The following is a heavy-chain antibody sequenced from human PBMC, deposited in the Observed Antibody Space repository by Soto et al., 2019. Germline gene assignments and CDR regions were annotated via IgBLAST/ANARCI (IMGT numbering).Heavy chain of an antibody. CDR3: ARDDDYPDNGFDY. J-gene: IGHJ4*02. D-gene: IGHD4-17*01. CDR2: IVREGTDQ. Sequence: QVQLVESGGGVVRPGSSLRLLCEASGFPFSKYARHWVRQAPGKGLEWLAVIVREGTDQNFADSVKGRFTISRDNSKNTLYLQMNSLRVDDTAVYYCARDDDYPDNGFDYWGQGTLLTVSS. V-gene: IGHV3-33*01. CDR1: GFPFSKYA.